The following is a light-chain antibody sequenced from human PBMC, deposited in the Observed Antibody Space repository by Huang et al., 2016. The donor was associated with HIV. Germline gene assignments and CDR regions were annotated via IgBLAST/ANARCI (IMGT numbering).Light chain of an antibody. CDR2: KAS. CDR3: QQYKSYSVT. V-gene: IGKV1-5*03. Sequence: DIQMTQSPSTLSASIGDRDTITCRASQSISTRLAWYQQKPGRPPKFLIYKASSLESGVPSRFNGSGSGTEFTLTISSLQPDDFATYYCQQYKSYSVTFGQGTKLEIK. J-gene: IGKJ2*01. CDR1: QSISTR.